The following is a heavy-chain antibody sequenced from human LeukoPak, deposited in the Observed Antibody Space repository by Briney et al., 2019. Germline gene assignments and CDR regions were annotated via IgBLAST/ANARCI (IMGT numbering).Heavy chain of an antibody. Sequence: YPSETLSLTCAVYGGSFSGYYWSWIRQPPGKGLEWIGEINHSGSTNYNPSLKSRVTISVDMSKNQFSLKLSPVTAADTAVYYCARSRGGYGDYGSWFDPWGQGILVTVSS. CDR3: ARSRGGYGDYGSWFDP. J-gene: IGHJ5*02. CDR1: GGSFSGYY. V-gene: IGHV4-34*01. CDR2: INHSGST. D-gene: IGHD3-16*01.